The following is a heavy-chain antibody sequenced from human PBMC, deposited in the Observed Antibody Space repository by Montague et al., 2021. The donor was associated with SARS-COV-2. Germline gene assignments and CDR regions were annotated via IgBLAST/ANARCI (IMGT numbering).Heavy chain of an antibody. CDR1: GGFISSSY. CDR3: ARDPLPPRTAIKTNFFGLDV. D-gene: IGHD2-21*02. CDR2: IYHSGNT. Sequence: SETLSLTCTVPGGFISSSYWSWIRQPPGKGLEWIGYIYHSGNTNYNPSLKSRVTISLDTSMNQFSLSLSSMTAADTAVYFCARDPLPPRTAIKTNFFGLDVWGQGTTVIVSS. V-gene: IGHV4-59*01. J-gene: IGHJ6*02.